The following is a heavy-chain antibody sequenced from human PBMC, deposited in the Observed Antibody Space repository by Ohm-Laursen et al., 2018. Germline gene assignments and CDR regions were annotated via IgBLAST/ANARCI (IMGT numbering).Heavy chain of an antibody. D-gene: IGHD1-26*01. CDR2: INPNSGGT. CDR3: ARARALKTPFDY. V-gene: IGHV1-2*02. J-gene: IGHJ4*02. CDR1: GYTFTGYY. Sequence: GASVKVSCKASGYTFTGYYMHWVRQAPGQGLEWMGWINPNSGGTNYAQKFQGRVTMTRDTSISTAYMELSRLRSDDSAVYYCARARALKTPFDYWGQGTLVTVSS.